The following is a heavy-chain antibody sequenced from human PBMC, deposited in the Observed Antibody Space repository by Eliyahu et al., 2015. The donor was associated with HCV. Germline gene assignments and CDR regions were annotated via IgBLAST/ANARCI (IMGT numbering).Heavy chain of an antibody. CDR1: GFTFSXXG. CDR3: AKMFGVGIAVAGSLYYFDY. V-gene: IGHV3-30*18. CDR2: ISYDGSNK. Sequence: QVQLVESGGGVVQPGRSXRLSCAAXGFTFSXXGLHWVRQAPGKGLEWVAVISYDGSNKYYADSVKGRFTISRDNSKNTLYLQMNSLRAEDTAVYYCAKMFGVGIAVAGSLYYFDYWGQGTLVTVSS. J-gene: IGHJ4*02. D-gene: IGHD6-19*01.